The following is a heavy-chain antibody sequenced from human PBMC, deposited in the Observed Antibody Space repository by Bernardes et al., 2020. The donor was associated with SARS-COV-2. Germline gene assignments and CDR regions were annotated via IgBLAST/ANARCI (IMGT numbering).Heavy chain of an antibody. Sequence: ASVKVSCRASGYTFTAYYIHWLRQAPGQGLECMAWINPDNGVTDYAPKFQDRISLTRDTSSSTIYMELSGLRSDDTAIYYCARDPTVVGPDNPFDIWGQGTIVTVSS. CDR1: GYTFTAYY. V-gene: IGHV1-2*02. CDR3: ARDPTVVGPDNPFDI. CDR2: INPDNGVT. J-gene: IGHJ3*02.